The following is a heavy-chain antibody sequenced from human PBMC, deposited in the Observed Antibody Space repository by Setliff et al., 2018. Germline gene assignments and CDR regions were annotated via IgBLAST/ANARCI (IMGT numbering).Heavy chain of an antibody. CDR1: GFAFSDHY. Sequence: GESLTISCAASGFAFSDHYMDWVRQAPGKGLGWVGRSRNKGNSYSTEYAASVKGRFTISRDDSKNSLYLQMNSLKTEDTAVYYCTRARDRSGYWDFDDWGPGILVTVSS. V-gene: IGHV3-72*01. CDR2: SRNKGNSYST. CDR3: TRARDRSGYWDFDD. J-gene: IGHJ4*02. D-gene: IGHD3-3*01.